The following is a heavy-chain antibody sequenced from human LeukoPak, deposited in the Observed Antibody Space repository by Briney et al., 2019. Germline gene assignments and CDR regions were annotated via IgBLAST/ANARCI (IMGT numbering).Heavy chain of an antibody. D-gene: IGHD3-22*01. J-gene: IGHJ4*02. Sequence: GGSLRLSCAASGFTFSSYAMNWVRQAPGKGLEWVSSISGRSADIYYADSVKGRFTISRDNAKNSVFLQMNNLRVEDTAIYYCAKRVRDSSGYYYYFDYWGQGTLVTVSS. CDR3: AKRVRDSSGYYYYFDY. V-gene: IGHV3-21*06. CDR1: GFTFSSYA. CDR2: ISGRSADI.